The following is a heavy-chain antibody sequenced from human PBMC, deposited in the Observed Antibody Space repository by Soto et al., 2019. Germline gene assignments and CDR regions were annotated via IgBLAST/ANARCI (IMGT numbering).Heavy chain of an antibody. D-gene: IGHD4-17*01. CDR3: ARNYGGNSGVNN. V-gene: IGHV3-11*05. J-gene: IGHJ4*02. CDR2: INSIGTYT. Sequence: VQMVESGGGLVKPGGSLRLSCAASGFTFSDSYMSWIRQAPGKGLGWLSYINSIGTYTKYADSVKGRFTISRDNARNSLYLQMNSLRDDDTAVYYCARNYGGNSGVNNWGQGTLVTVSS. CDR1: GFTFSDSY.